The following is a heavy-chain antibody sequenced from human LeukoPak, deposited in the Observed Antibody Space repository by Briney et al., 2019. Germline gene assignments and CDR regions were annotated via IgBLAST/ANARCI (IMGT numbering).Heavy chain of an antibody. V-gene: IGHV3-66*02. D-gene: IGHD6-6*01. J-gene: IGHJ6*02. Sequence: QGGGSLRLSCAASGFTVNSNYMSWVRQAPGKGLEWVSLIYTGGSTYYADSVKGRFTISRDDSKNTLYLQMNSLRPEDTAVYYCARGFGKVAANVFGGYTMDVWGQGTTVTVSS. CDR2: IYTGGST. CDR1: GFTVNSNY. CDR3: ARGFGKVAANVFGGYTMDV.